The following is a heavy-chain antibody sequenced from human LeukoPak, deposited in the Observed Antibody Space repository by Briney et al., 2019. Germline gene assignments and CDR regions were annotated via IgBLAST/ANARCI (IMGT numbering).Heavy chain of an antibody. CDR1: GYTLTELS. V-gene: IGHV1-24*01. CDR2: FDPEDGET. D-gene: IGHD3-3*01. Sequence: GASVKVSCKVSGYTLTELSMHWVRQAPGKGLEWMGGFDPEDGETIYAQKFQGRVTMTEDTSTDTAYMELSSLRSEDTAVYYCATELPLDPPSITIFGVPIYGDAFDIWGQGTMVTVSS. J-gene: IGHJ3*02. CDR3: ATELPLDPPSITIFGVPIYGDAFDI.